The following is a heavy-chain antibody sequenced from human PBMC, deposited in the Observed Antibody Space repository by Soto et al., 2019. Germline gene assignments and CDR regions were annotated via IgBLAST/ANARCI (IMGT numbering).Heavy chain of an antibody. J-gene: IGHJ4*02. CDR3: ARQVKEAITTLRGVEQ. Sequence: PSETLSLTCTVSGGSISSSSYYWGWIRQPPGQGLEWIGTIYYSGSTYYNPSLQIRVTTSVDTSKNQFSLKLSSVTAADTSVYFGARQVKEAITTLRGVEQWGLGTLITLSS. CDR2: IYYSGST. D-gene: IGHD3-10*01. CDR1: GGSISSSSYY. V-gene: IGHV4-39*01.